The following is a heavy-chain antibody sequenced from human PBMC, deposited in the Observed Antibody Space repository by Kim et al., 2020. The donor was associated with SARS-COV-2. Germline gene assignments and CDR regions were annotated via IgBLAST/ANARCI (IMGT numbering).Heavy chain of an antibody. D-gene: IGHD5-18*01. CDR3: ARGGGRNSYGSSRFDS. V-gene: IGHV3-49*02. J-gene: IGHJ4*02. Sequence: SLKGRFTISRDDSKSIAYLQMNSLKTEDTAVYYCARGGGRNSYGSSRFDSWGQGTLVTVSS.